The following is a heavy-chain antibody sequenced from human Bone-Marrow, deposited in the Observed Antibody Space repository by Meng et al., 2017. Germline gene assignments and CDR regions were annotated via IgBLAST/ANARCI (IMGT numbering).Heavy chain of an antibody. D-gene: IGHD2-2*01. CDR3: AREVLEDIVVVPAANRHHIRSYGMDV. J-gene: IGHJ6*02. CDR2: IYYSGST. CDR1: GGSISSSSYY. Sequence: SETLSLTCTVSGGSISSSSYYWGWIRQPPGKGLEWIGSIYYSGSTYYNPSLKSRVTISVDTSKNQFSLKLSSVTAADTAVYYCAREVLEDIVVVPAANRHHIRSYGMDVWGQGTTVTVSS. V-gene: IGHV4-39*07.